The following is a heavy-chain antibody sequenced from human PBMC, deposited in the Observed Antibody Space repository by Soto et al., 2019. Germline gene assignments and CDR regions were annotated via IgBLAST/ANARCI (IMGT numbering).Heavy chain of an antibody. CDR2: IYPGDSDT. D-gene: IGHD5-12*01. CDR1: GYSFTSYW. Sequence: GESLKISCKGSGYSFTSYWIGWVRQMPGKGLEWMGIIYPGDSDTRYSPSFQGQVTISADKSISTAYLQWSSLKASDTAMYYCASISGYGNYYYYGMDVWGQGTTVTVSS. J-gene: IGHJ6*02. V-gene: IGHV5-51*01. CDR3: ASISGYGNYYYYGMDV.